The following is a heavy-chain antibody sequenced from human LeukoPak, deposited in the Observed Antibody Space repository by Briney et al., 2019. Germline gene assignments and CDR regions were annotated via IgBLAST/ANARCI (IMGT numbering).Heavy chain of an antibody. D-gene: IGHD3-10*01. V-gene: IGHV3-21*01. CDR3: ARGRYGSGSYYNAHFDY. CDR1: GFTFSSYS. Sequence: PWGSLRLSCAASGFTFSSYSMNWVRQAPGKGLEWVSSISSSSFYIDYADSVKGRFTISRDNAKNSLYLQMNSLRAEDTAVYHCARGRYGSGSYYNAHFDYWGQGTLVTVSS. CDR2: ISSSSFYI. J-gene: IGHJ4*02.